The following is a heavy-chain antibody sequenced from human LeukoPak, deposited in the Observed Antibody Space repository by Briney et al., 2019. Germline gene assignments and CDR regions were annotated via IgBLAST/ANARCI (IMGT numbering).Heavy chain of an antibody. J-gene: IGHJ5*02. CDR3: AREAIDNWNYDVLEFGWFDP. D-gene: IGHD1-7*01. CDR1: GGSISSYY. Sequence: SETLSLTCTVSGGSISSYYWSWIRQPPGKGLEWIGYIYYSGSTNYNPSLKSRVTISVDTSKNQFSLKLSSVTAADTAVYYCAREAIDNWNYDVLEFGWFDPWGQGTLVTVSS. V-gene: IGHV4-59*01. CDR2: IYYSGST.